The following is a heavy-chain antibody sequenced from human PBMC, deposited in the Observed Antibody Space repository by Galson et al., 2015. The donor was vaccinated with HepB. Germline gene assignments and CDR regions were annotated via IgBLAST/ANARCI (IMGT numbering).Heavy chain of an antibody. J-gene: IGHJ4*02. CDR3: ARDRYYGSGTNDY. D-gene: IGHD3-10*01. CDR2: TSAYNGNT. Sequence: SVNVSCKASGYTFNRHGVIWVRQAPGQGLEWMGWTSAYNGNTNYAQKLQGRVTMTTDTSTSTAYMDLRSLRSDDTAVYYCARDRYYGSGTNDYWGQGTLVTVSS. CDR1: GYTFNRHG. V-gene: IGHV1-18*01.